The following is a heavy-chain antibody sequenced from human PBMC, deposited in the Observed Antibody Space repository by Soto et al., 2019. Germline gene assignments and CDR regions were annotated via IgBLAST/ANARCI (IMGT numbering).Heavy chain of an antibody. J-gene: IGHJ4*02. CDR3: AEDKGITAQKYYFAY. V-gene: IGHV3-30*18. Sequence: QVQLVESGGGVVQPGRSLRLSCAASGFTFSSYNMHWVRQAPGKGLEWVALISNDGGNQYYADSVKGRFTISRDNYKITLYLQMNGLRTEDTAVYYCAEDKGITAQKYYFAYWGQGTLVTVSS. CDR1: GFTFSSYN. CDR2: ISNDGGNQ. D-gene: IGHD6-13*01.